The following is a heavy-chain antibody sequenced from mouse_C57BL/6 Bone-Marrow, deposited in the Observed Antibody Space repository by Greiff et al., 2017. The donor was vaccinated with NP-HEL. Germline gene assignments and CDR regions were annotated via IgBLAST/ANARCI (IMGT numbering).Heavy chain of an antibody. CDR2: ISNGGGST. Sequence: EVQLVESGGGLVQPGGSLRLSCAASGFTFSDYYMYWVRQTPEKRLEWVAYISNGGGSTYYPDTVKGRFTISRDNAKNTLYLQMSRLKSEDTAMYYCARESSNYAWFAYWGQGTLVTVSA. CDR1: GFTFSDYY. J-gene: IGHJ3*01. CDR3: ARESSNYAWFAY. V-gene: IGHV5-12*01. D-gene: IGHD2-5*01.